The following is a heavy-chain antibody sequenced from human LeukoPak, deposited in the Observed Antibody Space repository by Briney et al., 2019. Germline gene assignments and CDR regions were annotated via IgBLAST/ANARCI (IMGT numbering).Heavy chain of an antibody. V-gene: IGHV3-7*03. Sequence: PGGSLRLSCAASGFSFSTYWMSWVRQAPGKGLEWVANIKEDGSEKYYVDSVKGRFTISRDNAKNSLYLQMNSLRAEDTALYYCAKDIKYYYYGMDVWGQGTTVTVSS. J-gene: IGHJ6*02. CDR3: AKDIKYYYYGMDV. CDR1: GFSFSTYW. CDR2: IKEDGSEK.